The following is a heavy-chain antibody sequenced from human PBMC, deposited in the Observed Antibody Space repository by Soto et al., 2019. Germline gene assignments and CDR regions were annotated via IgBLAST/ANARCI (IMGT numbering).Heavy chain of an antibody. V-gene: IGHV1-8*01. D-gene: IGHD2-21*01. CDR2: MNPNSGYT. CDR3: ARVFGSIDY. CDR1: GYTYTSYD. Sequence: QVQLVQSGAEVKKPGASVKVSCKASGYTYTSYDINWVRQATGQGLEWMGWMNPNSGYTGHAQKFQGRVTMTRDTSTSTAYMELSSLRSEDTAVYYCARVFGSIDYWGQGTLVTVSS. J-gene: IGHJ4*02.